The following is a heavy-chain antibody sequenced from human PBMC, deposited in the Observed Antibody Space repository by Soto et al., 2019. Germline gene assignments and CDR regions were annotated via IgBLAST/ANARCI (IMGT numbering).Heavy chain of an antibody. J-gene: IGHJ4*02. V-gene: IGHV3-64*01. CDR1: GFTFSSYA. D-gene: IGHD5-12*01. CDR2: ISSNGGST. Sequence: EVQLVESGGGLVQPGGSLRLSCAASGFTFSSYAMHWVRQAPGKGLEYVSGISSNGGSTDYANSVKGRFTISRDNSKNTLYLQMGGLRAEDMAVYYCARGGRGYEFDYWGQGTLVTVSS. CDR3: ARGGRGYEFDY.